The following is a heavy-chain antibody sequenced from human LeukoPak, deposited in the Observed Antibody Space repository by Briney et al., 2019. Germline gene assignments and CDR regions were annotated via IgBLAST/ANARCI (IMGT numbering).Heavy chain of an antibody. CDR3: ARVYYSNSYDYWYFDL. V-gene: IGHV4-59*01. J-gene: IGHJ2*01. Sequence: SETLSLTCTVSGGSINSYYWSWIRQPPGKGLEWIGYIYYSGGTNYNPSLKSRLTISVDTSKNQFSLKLSSVTAADTAVYYCARVYYSNSYDYWYFDLWGRGTLVTVSS. D-gene: IGHD6-13*01. CDR2: IYYSGGT. CDR1: GGSINSYY.